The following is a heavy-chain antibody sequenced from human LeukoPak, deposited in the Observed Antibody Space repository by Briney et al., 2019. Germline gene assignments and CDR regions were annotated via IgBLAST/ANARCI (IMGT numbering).Heavy chain of an antibody. V-gene: IGHV4-30-4*01. J-gene: IGHJ6*02. CDR2: IYYSGNT. CDR1: GGSISSGDYY. CDR3: ARAGSSEYCSGGSCRYYYYGMDV. D-gene: IGHD2-15*01. Sequence: SQTLSLTCTVSGGSISSGDYYWSWIRQPPGKGLEWIGYIYYSGNTYYNPSLKSRLTISADTSKNQFSLRLSSVTAADTAVYYCARAGSSEYCSGGSCRYYYYGMDVWGQGTTVTVSS.